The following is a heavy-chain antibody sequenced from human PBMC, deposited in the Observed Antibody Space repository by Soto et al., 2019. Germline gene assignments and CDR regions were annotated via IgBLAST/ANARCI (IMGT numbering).Heavy chain of an antibody. CDR1: GVTFSSYA. CDR3: ASEIGRDAFDI. J-gene: IGHJ3*02. Sequence: SVKVSCKASGVTFSSYAISWVRQAPGQGLEWMGGIIPIFGTANYAQKFQGRVTITADESTSTAYMELSSLRSEDTAVYYCASEIGRDAFDIWGQGTMVTVSS. D-gene: IGHD2-21*01. CDR2: IIPIFGTA. V-gene: IGHV1-69*13.